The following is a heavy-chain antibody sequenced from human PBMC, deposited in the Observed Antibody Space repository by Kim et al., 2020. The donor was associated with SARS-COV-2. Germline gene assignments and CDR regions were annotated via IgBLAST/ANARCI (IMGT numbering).Heavy chain of an antibody. V-gene: IGHV1-8*01. CDR1: GYTFTSYD. D-gene: IGHD3-3*01. CDR3: ARGDDYDFWSGYFEHWFDP. J-gene: IGHJ5*02. CDR2: MNPNSGNT. Sequence: ASVKVSCKASGYTFTSYDINWVRQATGQGLEWMGWMNPNSGNTGYAQKFQGRVTMTRNTSISTAYMELSSLRSEDTAVYYCARGDDYDFWSGYFEHWFDPWGQGTLVTVSS.